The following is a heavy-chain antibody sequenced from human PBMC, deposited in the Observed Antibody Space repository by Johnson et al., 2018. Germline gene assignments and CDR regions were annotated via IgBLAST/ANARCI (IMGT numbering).Heavy chain of an antibody. Sequence: EVQLLESGGGLVQPGRSLRLSCAASGFTFDDYAMPWVRQPPGKGLEWVPGISWNRASIGYADSVKGQFTISRDNAKNSLYLQMNSLGAEDTALYYCAKDRPAGMNYYYYMDVWGKGTTVTVSS. CDR3: AKDRPAGMNYYYYMDV. CDR2: ISWNRASI. V-gene: IGHV3-9*01. J-gene: IGHJ6*03. CDR1: GFTFDDYA. D-gene: IGHD6-19*01.